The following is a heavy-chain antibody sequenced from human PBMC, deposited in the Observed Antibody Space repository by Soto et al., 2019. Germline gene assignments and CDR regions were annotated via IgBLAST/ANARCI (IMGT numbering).Heavy chain of an antibody. CDR3: AKDFLGYCSGGSCHSIDY. CDR1: GFTFSSYA. V-gene: IGHV3-23*01. J-gene: IGHJ4*02. D-gene: IGHD2-15*01. Sequence: GGSLRLSCAASGFTFSSYAMSWVRQAPGKGLEWVSAISGSGGSTYYADSVKGRFTISRDNSKNTLYLQMNSLRAEDTAVYYCAKDFLGYCSGGSCHSIDYWGQGTLVTVSS. CDR2: ISGSGGST.